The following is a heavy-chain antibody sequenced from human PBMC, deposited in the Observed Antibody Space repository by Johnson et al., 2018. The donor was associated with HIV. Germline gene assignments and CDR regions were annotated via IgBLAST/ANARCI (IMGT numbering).Heavy chain of an antibody. CDR3: ARVLGFTIDAFDL. CDR2: IYSGGRS. Sequence: VQLVESGGGLVKPGGSLRLSCAASGFTVRSNYMSWVRQAPGKGLEWVSVIYSGGRSYYADSVRGRFTLSRDNAKNSLYLQMNSLRAEDTALYYCARVLGFTIDAFDLWGRGTMVTVSS. D-gene: IGHD5-24*01. V-gene: IGHV3-53*01. CDR1: GFTVRSNY. J-gene: IGHJ3*01.